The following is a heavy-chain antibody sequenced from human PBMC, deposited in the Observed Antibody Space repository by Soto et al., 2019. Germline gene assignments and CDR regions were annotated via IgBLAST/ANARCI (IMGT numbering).Heavy chain of an antibody. D-gene: IGHD3-10*01. Sequence: EAQLLQSGGGLVPPGGSLRLSCVASGFAFGNYPMAWVRQTPGKGLQWISTISGSGGMTDYEDSVRCRFTVSIDHSKDTVHLQMTSLRADDTAVYYCAKDRTMARGIRAFDIWGQGTTVTISS. CDR1: GFAFGNYP. V-gene: IGHV3-23*01. J-gene: IGHJ3*02. CDR3: AKDRTMARGIRAFDI. CDR2: ISGSGGMT.